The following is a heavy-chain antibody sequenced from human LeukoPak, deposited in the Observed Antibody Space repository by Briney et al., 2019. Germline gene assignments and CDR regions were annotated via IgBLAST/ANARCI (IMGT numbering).Heavy chain of an antibody. Sequence: SETLSLTCAVSGYSISTTNWWGWIRQPPGKGLEWLGYIYYSGGTYYNPSLKSRVIMSVDTSKNQFSLDLSFVTAEDTAVYYCAKRRGYDPRIYYFDYWGQGTLVTVSS. J-gene: IGHJ4*02. CDR1: GYSISTTNW. CDR3: AKRRGYDPRIYYFDY. CDR2: IYYSGGT. D-gene: IGHD5-12*01. V-gene: IGHV4-28*01.